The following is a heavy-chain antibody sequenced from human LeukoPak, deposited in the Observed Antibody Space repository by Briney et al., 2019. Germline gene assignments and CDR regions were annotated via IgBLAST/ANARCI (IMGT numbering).Heavy chain of an antibody. D-gene: IGHD6-13*01. V-gene: IGHV6-1*01. CDR1: GDSVSSNSAA. Sequence: PSQTLSVTCAISGDSVSSNSAAWNWIRQSPSRGLEWLGRTYYRSKGYNDYAVSVKSRITINPDTSKNQFSLQLNSVTPEDTAVYYCARDMRSSSWYENDAFDIWGQGTMVTVSS. CDR3: ARDMRSSSWYENDAFDI. CDR2: TYYRSKGYN. J-gene: IGHJ3*02.